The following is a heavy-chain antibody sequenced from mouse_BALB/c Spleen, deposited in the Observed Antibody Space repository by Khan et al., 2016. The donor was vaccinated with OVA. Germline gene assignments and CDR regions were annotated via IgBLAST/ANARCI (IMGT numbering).Heavy chain of an antibody. D-gene: IGHD1-1*01. CDR2: LYPGDGDT. J-gene: IGHJ3*01. V-gene: IGHV1-80*01. CDR1: GYTFSSYW. CDR3: ARYYGSSFAY. Sequence: VELVESGAELVRPGSSVKISCKASGYTFSSYWMNWVKQRPGQGLEWIGQLYPGDGDTNYNGKFKGKATLTADKSSRTAYMQLSSLTSEDSAVYFCARYYGSSFAYWGQGTLVTVSA.